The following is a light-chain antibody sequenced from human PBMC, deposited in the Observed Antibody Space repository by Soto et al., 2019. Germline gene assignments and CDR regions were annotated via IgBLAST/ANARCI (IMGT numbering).Light chain of an antibody. CDR3: QSYDSSLSAPL. J-gene: IGLJ2*01. V-gene: IGLV1-40*01. Sequence: QSVLTQPPSVSVAPGQRVTISCTGSSSNIGAGYDVHWYQQLPGTAPKLLIYGNSNRPSGVPDRFSGSKSGTSASLAITGLQAEDEADYYCQSYDSSLSAPLFGGGTKLTVL. CDR1: SSNIGAGYD. CDR2: GNS.